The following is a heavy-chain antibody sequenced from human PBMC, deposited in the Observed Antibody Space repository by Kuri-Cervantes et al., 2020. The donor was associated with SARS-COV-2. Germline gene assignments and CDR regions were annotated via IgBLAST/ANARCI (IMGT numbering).Heavy chain of an antibody. CDR2: IYSGGSK. D-gene: IGHD1-26*01. J-gene: IGHJ1*01. Sequence: GGSLRLSCAASGFNVSRKYMNWVRQAPGKGLEWVSIIYSGGSKYYADSVKGRFTISRDNSKNTLYLQMNSLRAEDTAVYYCAKSSSGSYVHFQHWGQGTLVTVSS. V-gene: IGHV3-53*01. CDR1: GFNVSRKY. CDR3: AKSSSGSYVHFQH.